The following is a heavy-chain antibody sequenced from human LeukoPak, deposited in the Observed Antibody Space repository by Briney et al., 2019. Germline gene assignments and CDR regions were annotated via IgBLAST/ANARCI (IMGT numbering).Heavy chain of an antibody. V-gene: IGHV1-2*02. D-gene: IGHD3-16*01. CDR1: GYTFTGHY. Sequence: GASVKVSCKASGYTFTGHYIHWVRQAPGQGLEWVGWINPKNGGSNYAQKFQGRVTMTRDGSISTAYMELNRLTSDDTAVYYCARASFWESPINWFAPWGQGTLVTVSS. J-gene: IGHJ5*02. CDR3: ARASFWESPINWFAP. CDR2: INPKNGGS.